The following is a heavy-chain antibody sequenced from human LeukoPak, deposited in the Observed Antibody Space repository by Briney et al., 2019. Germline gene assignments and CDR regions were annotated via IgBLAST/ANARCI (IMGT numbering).Heavy chain of an antibody. J-gene: IGHJ4*02. D-gene: IGHD6-6*01. V-gene: IGHV4-39*01. CDR3: ASLLSTIAARHY. CDR1: GGSISSSSYY. CDR2: IYYSGST. Sequence: TSETLSLTCTVSGGSISSSSYYWGWIRQPPGKGLEWIGGIYYSGSTYYNPSLKSRVSISVDTSKNQFSLKLSSVTAADTAVYYCASLLSTIAARHYWGQGTLVTVSS.